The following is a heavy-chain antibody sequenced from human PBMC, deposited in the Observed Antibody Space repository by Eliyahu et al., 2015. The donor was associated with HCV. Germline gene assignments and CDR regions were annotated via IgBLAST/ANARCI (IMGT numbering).Heavy chain of an antibody. CDR2: ISYDGSNK. Sequence: QVQLVESGGGVVQPGRSLRLSCAASGFTFSSYAMHWVRQAPGKGLEWVAVISYDGSNKYYADSVKGRFTISRDNSKNTLYLQMNSLRAEDTAVYYCARDQLPGMDVWGQGTTVTVSS. J-gene: IGHJ6*02. V-gene: IGHV3-30*04. D-gene: IGHD1-7*01. CDR3: ARDQLPGMDV. CDR1: GFTFSSYA.